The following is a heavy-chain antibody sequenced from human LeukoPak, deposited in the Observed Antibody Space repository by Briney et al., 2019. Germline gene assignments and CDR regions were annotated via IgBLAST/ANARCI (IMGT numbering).Heavy chain of an antibody. Sequence: SETLSHTCAVYGGSFSGYYWSWIRQPPGKGLEWIGEINHSGSTNYNPSLKSRVTISVDTSKNQFSLKLSSVTAADTAVYYCARGRGYSYGYFVYWGQGTLVTVSS. D-gene: IGHD5-18*01. CDR3: ARGRGYSYGYFVY. V-gene: IGHV4-34*01. CDR2: INHSGST. CDR1: GGSFSGYY. J-gene: IGHJ4*02.